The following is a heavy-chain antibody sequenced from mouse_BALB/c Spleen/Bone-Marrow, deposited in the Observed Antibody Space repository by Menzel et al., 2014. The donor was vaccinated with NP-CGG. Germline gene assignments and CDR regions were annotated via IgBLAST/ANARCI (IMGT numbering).Heavy chain of an antibody. J-gene: IGHJ3*01. D-gene: IGHD3-2*01. CDR2: IDPETGGT. CDR3: TRLDSSGYGAY. Sequence: QVQLKESGAELVRPGASVTLSCKASGYTFTDYEMHWLKQTPVHGLEWIGAIDPETGGTACNQKFKGRATLTTDKSSSTAYMELRSLTSEDSAVYYCTRLDSSGYGAYWGQGTLVTVSA. V-gene: IGHV1-15*01. CDR1: GYTFTDYE.